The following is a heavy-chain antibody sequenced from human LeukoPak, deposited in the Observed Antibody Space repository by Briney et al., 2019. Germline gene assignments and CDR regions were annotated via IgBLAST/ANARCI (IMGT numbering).Heavy chain of an antibody. V-gene: IGHV4-61*02. CDR3: ARRRHTVYGMDV. CDR1: GGSISSGSYY. Sequence: SETLSLTCTVSGGSISSGSYYWSWIRQPAGKGLEWIGRIYTSGSTNYNPSLKSRVTISVDTSKNQFSLKLSSVTAADTAVYYCARRRHTVYGMDVWGQGTTVTVSS. D-gene: IGHD1-1*01. CDR2: IYTSGST. J-gene: IGHJ6*02.